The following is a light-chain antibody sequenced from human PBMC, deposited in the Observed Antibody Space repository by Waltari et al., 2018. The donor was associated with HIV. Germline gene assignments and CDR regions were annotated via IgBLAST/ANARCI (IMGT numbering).Light chain of an antibody. CDR2: DTS. CDR1: QSVGYY. J-gene: IGKJ4*01. V-gene: IGKV3-11*01. Sequence: EIVLTQSPATLSLSPGERATLSCRASQSVGYYLAWYQQKPGQAPRLLIYDTSIRATGIPASFSGSGSGTDFTLTISSLESEDFAVYYCQERSNWPPLTFGGGTKVEIK. CDR3: QERSNWPPLT.